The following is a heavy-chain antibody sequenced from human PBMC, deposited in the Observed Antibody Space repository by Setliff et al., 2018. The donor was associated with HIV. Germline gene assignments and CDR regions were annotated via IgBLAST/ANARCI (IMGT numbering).Heavy chain of an antibody. CDR2: IYTSGST. CDR1: GGSISSGSYF. J-gene: IGHJ3*02. D-gene: IGHD3-9*01. CDR3: ARRERYYGILTGRVSDGFDI. V-gene: IGHV4-61*09. Sequence: SETLSLTCTVSGGSISSGSYFWSWIRQPAGKGLEWIGHIYTSGSTNYNPSLKSRVTTSVDTSKNHFSLRLSSVTAADTAVYYCARRERYYGILTGRVSDGFDIWGQGTMVTVSS.